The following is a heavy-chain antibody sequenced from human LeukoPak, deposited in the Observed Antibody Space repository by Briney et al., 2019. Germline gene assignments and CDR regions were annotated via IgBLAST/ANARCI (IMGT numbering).Heavy chain of an antibody. Sequence: PSQTLSLTCTVSGASLSSGNYYWSWFRQPAGTGLEWLGRIYTSESTNYNPSLKSRVTISVDTSNNQFSLRLNSVTAADTAIYYCARSLGHYYDDTAYWDAFALWGQGTMVTVSS. CDR2: IYTSEST. CDR1: GASLSSGNYY. D-gene: IGHD3-22*01. V-gene: IGHV4-61*02. J-gene: IGHJ3*01. CDR3: ARSLGHYYDDTAYWDAFAL.